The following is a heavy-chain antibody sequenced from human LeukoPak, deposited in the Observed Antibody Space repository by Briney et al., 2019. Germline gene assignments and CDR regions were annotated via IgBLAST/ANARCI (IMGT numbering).Heavy chain of an antibody. CDR3: ARDWDLQYYLDY. CDR2: IYYSGST. J-gene: IGHJ4*02. Sequence: KPSETLSLTCTVSGGSISSGGYYWSWIRQHPGKGLEWIGYIYYSGSTYYNPSLKSRVTISVDTSKNQFSLKLSSVTAADTAVYYCARDWDLQYYLDYWGQGTLVTVSS. D-gene: IGHD1-26*01. CDR1: GGSISSGGYY. V-gene: IGHV4-31*03.